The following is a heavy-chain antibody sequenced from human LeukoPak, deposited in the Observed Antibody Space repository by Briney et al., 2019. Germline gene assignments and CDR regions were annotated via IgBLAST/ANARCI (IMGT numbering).Heavy chain of an antibody. CDR1: GFTFRSYA. D-gene: IGHD4-17*01. CDR3: VRKTVTTPDY. J-gene: IGHJ4*02. CDR2: ISGSWGST. Sequence: GGSLRLSCSASGFTFRSYAMHWVRQAPGKGLEYVSDISGSWGSTYYADSVEGRFTIARDNSKNTLYLEMSSLRTEDTAVYYCVRKTVTTPDYWGQGPLVTVSS. V-gene: IGHV3-64D*09.